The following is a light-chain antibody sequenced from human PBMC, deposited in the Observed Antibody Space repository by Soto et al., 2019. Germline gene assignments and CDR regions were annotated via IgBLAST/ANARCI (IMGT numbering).Light chain of an antibody. V-gene: IGKV3-15*01. CDR3: LQYHYWWT. Sequence: EMVMTQSPATLSVSPGERATLSCRASQSISTNLAWYQQKPGQARRLLISGASTRATGIPDRFTGSGSGTEFTLTISSLQSEDFAVYYCLQYHYWWTFGQGTKVEIK. J-gene: IGKJ1*01. CDR1: QSISTN. CDR2: GAS.